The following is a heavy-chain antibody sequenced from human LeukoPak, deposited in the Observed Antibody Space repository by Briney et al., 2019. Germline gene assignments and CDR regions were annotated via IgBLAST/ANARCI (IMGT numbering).Heavy chain of an antibody. Sequence: GGSLRLSCAAPGFTFSTYWMHWVRQAPGKGLVWVSRINSDGSSTTYADSVKGGFTISKDTAENTMYLQMSSLRAEDTSVYYCARGGGRDGYKQTVVDYWGQGTLVTVSS. V-gene: IGHV3-74*01. CDR1: GFTFSTYW. J-gene: IGHJ4*02. CDR3: ARGGGRDGYKQTVVDY. D-gene: IGHD5-24*01. CDR2: INSDGSST.